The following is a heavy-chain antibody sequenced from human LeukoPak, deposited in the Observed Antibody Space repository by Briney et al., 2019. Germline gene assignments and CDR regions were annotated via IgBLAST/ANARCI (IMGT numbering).Heavy chain of an antibody. J-gene: IGHJ4*02. Sequence: SETLSLTCAVYGGSFSGYYWSWIRQPPGKGLEWIGEINHSGSTNYNPSLKSRVTISVDTSKNQFSLMLSSVTAADTAVYYCARGRDIVVVPAAMSFDYWGQGTLVTVSS. CDR3: ARGRDIVVVPAAMSFDY. D-gene: IGHD2-2*01. CDR2: INHSGST. V-gene: IGHV4-34*01. CDR1: GGSFSGYY.